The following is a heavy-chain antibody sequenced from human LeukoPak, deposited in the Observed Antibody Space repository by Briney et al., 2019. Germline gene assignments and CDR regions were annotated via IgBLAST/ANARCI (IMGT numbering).Heavy chain of an antibody. Sequence: NPSETLSLTCAVSGYSISSGYYWGGIRQPPGKGLEWIGSIYHSGSTYYNPSLKSRVTISVDTSKNQFSLKLSSVTAADTAVYYCAREHSGISARVRGQGSPVTVSS. CDR3: AREHSGISARV. CDR2: IYHSGST. CDR1: GYSISSGYY. D-gene: IGHD6-25*01. J-gene: IGHJ4*02. V-gene: IGHV4-38-2*02.